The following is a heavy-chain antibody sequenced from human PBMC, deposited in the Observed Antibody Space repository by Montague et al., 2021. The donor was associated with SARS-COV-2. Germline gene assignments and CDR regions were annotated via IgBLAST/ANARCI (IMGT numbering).Heavy chain of an antibody. V-gene: IGHV6-1*01. CDR2: TYYRSKWYY. CDR1: GDSVSSNTAA. Sequence: CAISGDSVSSNTAAWNWIRQSPSRGLEWLGRTYYRSKWYYDYAVSVKSRMTISPDTSKNQFSLQLSSVTPEDRAVCYCARDPRYSLSWSFDHWGQGTLVTVSS. CDR3: ARDPRYSLSWSFDH. D-gene: IGHD6-13*01. J-gene: IGHJ4*02.